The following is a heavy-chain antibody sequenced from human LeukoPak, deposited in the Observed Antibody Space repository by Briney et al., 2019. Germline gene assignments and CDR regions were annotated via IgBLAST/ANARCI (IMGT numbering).Heavy chain of an antibody. D-gene: IGHD5-12*01. V-gene: IGHV4-31*03. Sequence: SETLSLTCTVSGGSISSGGYYWSWIRQHPGKGLGWIGYIYYSGSTYYNPSLKSRVTISVDTSKNQFSLKLSSVTAADTAVYYCARTLGRYSGYDFDYWGQGTLVTVSS. J-gene: IGHJ4*02. CDR1: GGSISSGGYY. CDR3: ARTLGRYSGYDFDY. CDR2: IYYSGST.